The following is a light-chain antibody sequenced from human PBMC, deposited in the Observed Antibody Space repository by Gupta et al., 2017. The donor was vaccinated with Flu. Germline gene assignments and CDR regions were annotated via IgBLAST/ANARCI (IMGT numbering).Light chain of an antibody. CDR3: QHLNIYSFT. CDR2: AAS. J-gene: IGKJ3*01. CDR1: KDMRSY. Sequence: DIQLTQSPSFMPASVGDRVTLTCRASKDMRSYLAWYQQQTGKAPKLLIYAASTLQSGVPSRFSGSGSGTEFTLTLSRLQPEDFASYYCQHLNIYSFTFGPGTKVDIK. V-gene: IGKV1-9*01.